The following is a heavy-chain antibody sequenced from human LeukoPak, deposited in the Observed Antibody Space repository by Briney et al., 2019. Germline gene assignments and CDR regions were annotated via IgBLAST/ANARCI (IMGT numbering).Heavy chain of an antibody. Sequence: GSLRLSCEASGFTFMNYGMDWVRQAPGKGLEWVAFIRYDGKIKYYADSVKGRFTISRDNSKNTLYLQMNILRAEDTAVYFCAKDRVRGRGYYFYMDVWGKGTTVTVSS. V-gene: IGHV3-30*02. J-gene: IGHJ6*03. D-gene: IGHD2-15*01. CDR1: GFTFMNYG. CDR3: AKDRVRGRGYYFYMDV. CDR2: IRYDGKIK.